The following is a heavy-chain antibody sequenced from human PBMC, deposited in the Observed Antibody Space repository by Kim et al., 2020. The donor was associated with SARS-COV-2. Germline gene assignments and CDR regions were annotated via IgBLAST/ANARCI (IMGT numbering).Heavy chain of an antibody. CDR2: DAPSDSYS. CDR3: GISQTPWTPFDH. V-gene: IGHV5-10-1*04. CDR1: GYNFPNYW. J-gene: IGHJ4*02. D-gene: IGHD1-1*01. Sequence: GESLKISCEESGYNFPNYWINWVRQMPGKGLEWMGRDAPSDSYSKIDPSFQGQVTISDTKSSRTAFLLCESLKAPDTAIYCFGISQTPWTPFDHWARGTL.